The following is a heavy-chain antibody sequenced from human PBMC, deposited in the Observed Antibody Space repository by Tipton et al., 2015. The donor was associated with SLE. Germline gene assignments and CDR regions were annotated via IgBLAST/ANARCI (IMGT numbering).Heavy chain of an antibody. CDR2: IYHSGST. J-gene: IGHJ3*02. CDR3: AREKVGPGQGAFDI. D-gene: IGHD1-26*01. Sequence: TLSLTCAVSGGSISSGGYSWSWIRQPPGKGLEWIGYIYHSGSTYYNPSLKSRVTISVDKSKNQFSLKLSSVTAADTAVYYCAREKVGPGQGAFDIWGQGTMVTVSS. CDR1: GGSISSGGYS. V-gene: IGHV4-30-2*01.